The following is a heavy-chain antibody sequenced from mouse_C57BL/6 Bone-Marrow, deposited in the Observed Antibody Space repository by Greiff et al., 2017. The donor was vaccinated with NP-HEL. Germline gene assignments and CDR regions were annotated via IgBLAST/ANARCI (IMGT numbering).Heavy chain of an antibody. Sequence: VQLQQSGAELVRPGASVKLSCTASGFNIKDDYMHWVKQRPEQGLEWIGWIDPENGDTEYASKFQGKATITADTSSNTAYLQLSSLTSEDTAVYYCTIPIYYYGSSYGEYWGQGTTLTVSS. CDR3: TIPIYYYGSSYGEY. CDR1: GFNIKDDY. CDR2: IDPENGDT. V-gene: IGHV14-4*01. J-gene: IGHJ2*01. D-gene: IGHD1-1*01.